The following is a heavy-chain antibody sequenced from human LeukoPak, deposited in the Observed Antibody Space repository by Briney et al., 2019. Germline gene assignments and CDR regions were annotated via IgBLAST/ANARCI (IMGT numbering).Heavy chain of an antibody. Sequence: GGSLRLSCAASGFTFSSYGMHWVRQAPGKGLEWVAFIRYDGSNKYYADSVKGRFTISRDNSKNTLYLQMNSLRAEDTAVYYCAKTSRWGSSTSWGAFDIWGQGTMVTVSS. CDR1: GFTFSSYG. CDR2: IRYDGSNK. J-gene: IGHJ3*02. D-gene: IGHD2-2*01. V-gene: IGHV3-30*02. CDR3: AKTSRWGSSTSWGAFDI.